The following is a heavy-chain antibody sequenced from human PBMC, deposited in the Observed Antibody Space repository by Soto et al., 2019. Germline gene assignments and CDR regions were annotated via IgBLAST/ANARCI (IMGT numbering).Heavy chain of an antibody. D-gene: IGHD2-15*01. CDR2: IYHSGST. CDR3: ARSIAYCSGGSCYTKNWFDP. CDR1: GYSISSGYY. J-gene: IGHJ5*02. Sequence: SETLSLTCAVSGYSISSGYYWGWIRQPPGKGLEWIGSIYHSGSTYYNPSLKSRVTMSVDTSKNQFSLNLSSVTAADTAVYYCARSIAYCSGGSCYTKNWFDPWGQGTLVTVSS. V-gene: IGHV4-38-2*01.